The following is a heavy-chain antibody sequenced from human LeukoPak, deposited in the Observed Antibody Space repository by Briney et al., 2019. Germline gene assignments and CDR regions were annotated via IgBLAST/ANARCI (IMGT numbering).Heavy chain of an antibody. D-gene: IGHD5-18*01. CDR1: GGSISSSSYY. CDR3: ARRGIQLRGFDY. J-gene: IGHJ4*02. CDR2: IYYSGST. Sequence: SETLSLTCTVSGGSISSSSYYWGWIRQPPGKGLEWIGSIYYSGSTYYNPSLKSRVTISVDTSKNQFSLKLSSVTAADTAVYYCARRGIQLRGFDYWGQGTLVTVSS. V-gene: IGHV4-39*01.